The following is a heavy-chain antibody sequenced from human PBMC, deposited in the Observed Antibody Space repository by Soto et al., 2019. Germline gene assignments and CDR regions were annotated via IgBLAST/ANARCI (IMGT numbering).Heavy chain of an antibody. CDR1: GYTFTSYG. D-gene: IGHD3-10*01. CDR2: ISAYNGNT. Sequence: QVQLVQSGAEVKKPGASVKVSCKASGYTFTSYGISWVRQAPGQGLEWMGWISAYNGNTNYAQKLQGRVIMTIDTSTSTAYMELRSLRSDDTAVYYCARDHGSGKNLGRWEDYWGQGTLVTVSS. J-gene: IGHJ4*02. V-gene: IGHV1-18*01. CDR3: ARDHGSGKNLGRWEDY.